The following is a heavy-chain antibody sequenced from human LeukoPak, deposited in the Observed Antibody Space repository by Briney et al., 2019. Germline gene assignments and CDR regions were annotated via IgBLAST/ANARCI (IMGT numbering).Heavy chain of an antibody. CDR3: APGIAVAGGFDY. CDR2: INAGNGNT. D-gene: IGHD6-19*01. V-gene: IGHV1-3*01. Sequence: ASVKVSCKASGYTFTSYAMHWVRQAPGQGLEWMGWINAGNGNTKYSQKFQGRVTITRDTSASTAYMELSSLRSEDTAVYYCAPGIAVAGGFDYWGQGTLVTVSS. J-gene: IGHJ4*02. CDR1: GYTFTSYA.